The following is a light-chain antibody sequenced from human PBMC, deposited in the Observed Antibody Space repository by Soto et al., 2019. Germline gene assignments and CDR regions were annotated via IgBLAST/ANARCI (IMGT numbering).Light chain of an antibody. V-gene: IGLV1-47*02. J-gene: IGLJ1*01. CDR2: NNN. CDR3: AAWDASLSAYV. CDR1: TSNIGNNY. Sequence: QSVLTQPPSASGTPGQRVTISCSGSTSNIGNNYVYWYRQLPGTAPKLLIYNNNQRPSGVPDRFSGSESGTSASLAISGLRSEDEADYHCAAWDASLSAYVFGTGTKVTVL.